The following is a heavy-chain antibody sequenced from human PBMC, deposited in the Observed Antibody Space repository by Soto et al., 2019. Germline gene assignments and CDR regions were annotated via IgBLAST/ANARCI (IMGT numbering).Heavy chain of an antibody. CDR2: IWYDGSNK. D-gene: IGHD3-10*01. Sequence: SLRLSCAASGFTLSSYGMHWVRQAPGKGLEWVAVIWYDGSNKYYADSVKGRFTISRDNSKNTLYLQMNSLRAEDTAVYYCARDRITMVRGVIITSYYGMDVWGQGTTVTVSS. CDR3: ARDRITMVRGVIITSYYGMDV. CDR1: GFTLSSYG. J-gene: IGHJ6*02. V-gene: IGHV3-33*01.